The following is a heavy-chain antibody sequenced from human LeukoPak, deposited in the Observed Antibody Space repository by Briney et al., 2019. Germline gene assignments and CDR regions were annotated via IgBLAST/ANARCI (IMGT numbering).Heavy chain of an antibody. CDR3: ARDYGDYVGGFGY. CDR1: GGSISSGDYY. Sequence: SETLSLTCTVSGGSISSGDYYWSWIRQPPGKGLEWIGYIYYSGSTYYNPSLKSRVTISVDTSKNQFSLKLSSVTAADTAVYYCARDYGDYVGGFGYWGQGTLVTVSS. V-gene: IGHV4-30-4*01. CDR2: IYYSGST. J-gene: IGHJ4*02. D-gene: IGHD4-17*01.